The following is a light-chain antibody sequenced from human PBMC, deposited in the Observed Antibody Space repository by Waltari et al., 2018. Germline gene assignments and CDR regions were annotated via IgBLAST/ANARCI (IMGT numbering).Light chain of an antibody. CDR2: EVT. CDR1: STDVGAYNY. CDR3: SSYAGNNNCV. V-gene: IGLV2-8*01. Sequence: QSALTQPPSASGSPGQSVTSSCTGTSTDVGAYNYVPWYQQYPGKAPKLMIYEVTKRPSGVPDRFSASKSGNTASLTVSGLQAEDEADYYCSSYAGNNNCVFGTGTKVTVL. J-gene: IGLJ1*01.